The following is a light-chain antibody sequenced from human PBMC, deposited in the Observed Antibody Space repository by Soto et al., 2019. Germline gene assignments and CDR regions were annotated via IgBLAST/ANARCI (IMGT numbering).Light chain of an antibody. CDR1: QGIRSD. CDR3: LQDYNYPHT. V-gene: IGKV1-6*01. Sequence: AIQMTQAPSSLSASVGDRVTITCRASQGIRSDLGWYQQKPGIAPKLLIYGASTLQSGVPSRFSGSGSGTDFTLTISSLQPEDFATYYCLQDYNYPHTFGQGTKLEIK. CDR2: GAS. J-gene: IGKJ2*01.